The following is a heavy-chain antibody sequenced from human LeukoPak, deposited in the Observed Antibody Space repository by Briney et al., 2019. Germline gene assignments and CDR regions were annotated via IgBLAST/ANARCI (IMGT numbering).Heavy chain of an antibody. CDR2: IYYSGST. D-gene: IGHD4-23*01. J-gene: IGHJ4*02. V-gene: IGHV4-59*08. CDR1: GDSMTTYY. Sequence: SETLSLTCSVFGDSMTTYYWSWIRQPPGKGLEWIGSIYYSGSTNYNPSLKSRVTISVDTSKNQFSLKLSSVTAADTAVYFCARGIPRWPARLDYWGQGTLVTVSS. CDR3: ARGIPRWPARLDY.